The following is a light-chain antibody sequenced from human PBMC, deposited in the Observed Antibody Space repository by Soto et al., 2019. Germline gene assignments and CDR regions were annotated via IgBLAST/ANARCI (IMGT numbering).Light chain of an antibody. CDR1: NIGGKS. CDR3: QVLDDNSDPHV. CDR2: DDS. J-gene: IGLJ1*01. Sequence: SYELTQTSSVSVAPGQTARISCGGNNIGGKSVHWYQQKPGQAPVVVVYDDSDRPSGIPERFSGSNSGNTATLTISRVEAGDEADYHCQVLDDNSDPHVFGTGTKVTVL. V-gene: IGLV3-21*02.